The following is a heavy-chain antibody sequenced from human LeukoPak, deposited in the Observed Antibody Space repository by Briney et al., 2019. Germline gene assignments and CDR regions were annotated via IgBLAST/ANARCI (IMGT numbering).Heavy chain of an antibody. CDR3: ARHTIRHVLRFLEWSPSAPYFDY. D-gene: IGHD3-3*01. CDR2: IYYSGST. CDR1: GGSISSSSYY. V-gene: IGHV4-39*01. Sequence: SETLSLTCTVSGGSISSSSYYWGWIRQPPGKGLEWIGSIYYSGSTYYNPSLKSRVTISVDTSKNQFSLKLSSVTAADTAVYYCARHTIRHVLRFLEWSPSAPYFDYWGQGTLVTVSS. J-gene: IGHJ4*02.